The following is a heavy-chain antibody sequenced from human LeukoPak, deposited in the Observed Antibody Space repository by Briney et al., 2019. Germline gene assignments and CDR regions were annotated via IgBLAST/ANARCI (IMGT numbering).Heavy chain of an antibody. D-gene: IGHD1-26*01. CDR3: AKAGSIRFDY. Sequence: PGGSLRLSCAASGFTFSSYAMSWVRQAPGKGLEWVSGISGRGGSTYYADSVKGRFTISRDDSKNTLYLQMNSLRVDDTAVYYCAKAGSIRFDYWGQGTLVTVSS. J-gene: IGHJ4*02. V-gene: IGHV3-23*01. CDR1: GFTFSSYA. CDR2: ISGRGGST.